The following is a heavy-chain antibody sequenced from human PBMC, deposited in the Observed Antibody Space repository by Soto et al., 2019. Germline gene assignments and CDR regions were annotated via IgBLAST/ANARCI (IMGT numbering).Heavy chain of an antibody. J-gene: IGHJ4*02. Sequence: QVQLQESGPGLVKPSETLSLTCTVSGGSISSYYWSWIRQPPGKGLEWIGYIYYSGSTNYNPSLKSRVTISVDTSKNQFSLKLSSVTAADTAVYYCARGHGVDYWGQGTLVTVSS. CDR1: GGSISSYY. V-gene: IGHV4-59*08. CDR2: IYYSGST. CDR3: ARGHGVDY.